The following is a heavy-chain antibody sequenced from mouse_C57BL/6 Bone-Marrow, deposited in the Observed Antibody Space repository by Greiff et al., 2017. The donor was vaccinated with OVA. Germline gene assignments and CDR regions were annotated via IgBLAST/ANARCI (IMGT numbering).Heavy chain of an antibody. Sequence: QVQLQQPGAELVKPGASVKLSCKASGYTFNSYWMQWVKQRPGQGLEWIGEIDPSDSYTKYNQKYKGKATLTVDTSSSTAYMQRSSLTSEDSAVYYCARDYYGSSDGDYWGQGTTLTVSS. D-gene: IGHD1-1*01. CDR2: IDPSDSYT. V-gene: IGHV1-50*01. CDR1: GYTFNSYW. CDR3: ARDYYGSSDGDY. J-gene: IGHJ2*01.